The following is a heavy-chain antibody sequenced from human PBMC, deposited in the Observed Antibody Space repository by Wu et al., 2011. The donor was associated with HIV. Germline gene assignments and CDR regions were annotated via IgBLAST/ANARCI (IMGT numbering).Heavy chain of an antibody. CDR1: GYTFTDHY. CDR2: INPNSGAT. D-gene: IGHD2-8*02. J-gene: IGHJ5*01. V-gene: IGHV1-2*02. CDR3: ARDWGATVVVYLLDS. Sequence: QVQLVQSGAEVKKPGASVKVSCKASGYTFTDHYIHWLRQAPGQGLEWVGWINPNSGATQCAKKFQDRVTMTRDTTNNTAYLELNRLISDDTATYYCARDWGATVVVYLLDSWGQGTPVTVSS.